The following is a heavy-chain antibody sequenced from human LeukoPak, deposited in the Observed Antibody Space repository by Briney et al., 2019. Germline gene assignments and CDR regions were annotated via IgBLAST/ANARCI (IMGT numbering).Heavy chain of an antibody. D-gene: IGHD1-26*01. CDR2: ISGSGGST. CDR3: AKKWGVGTTTLDYFDY. V-gene: IGHV3-23*01. J-gene: IGHJ4*02. Sequence: PGRSLRLSCAASGFTFDDYAMHWVRQAPGKGLEWVSGISGSGGSTYYTDSVKGRFTISRDNSKNTLYLQMNGLTDEDTAVYYCAKKWGVGTTTLDYFDYWGQGTLVTVSS. CDR1: GFTFDDYA.